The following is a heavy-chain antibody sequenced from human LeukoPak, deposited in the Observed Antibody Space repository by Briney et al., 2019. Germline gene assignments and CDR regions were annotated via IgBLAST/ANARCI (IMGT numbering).Heavy chain of an antibody. CDR1: GYSISSDYY. Sequence: PSETLSLTCTVSGYSISSDYYWGWIRQPPGKGLEWIGSIYHSGSTYYNPSLKSRVTISVDTSKNQFSLKLSSVTAADTAVYYCARASTGRDSPYYYYMDVWGKGTTVTVSS. D-gene: IGHD1-1*01. V-gene: IGHV4-38-2*02. CDR3: ARASTGRDSPYYYYMDV. CDR2: IYHSGST. J-gene: IGHJ6*03.